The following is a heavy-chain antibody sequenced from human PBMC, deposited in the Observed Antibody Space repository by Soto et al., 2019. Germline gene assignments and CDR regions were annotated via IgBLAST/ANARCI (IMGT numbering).Heavy chain of an antibody. CDR3: AREKVGTTFFDN. J-gene: IGHJ4*02. D-gene: IGHD1-1*01. V-gene: IGHV4-38-2*02. Sequence: SDTLSLTCNVSGFAISRGYYWSWVRQSPGKGLEWIGSIYPSVSSYHNPSLETRLTLSIDTSKNQFTLKLASVTAADTALYYCAREKVGTTFFDNWGKGIQVTVSS. CDR2: IYPSVSS. CDR1: GFAISRGYY.